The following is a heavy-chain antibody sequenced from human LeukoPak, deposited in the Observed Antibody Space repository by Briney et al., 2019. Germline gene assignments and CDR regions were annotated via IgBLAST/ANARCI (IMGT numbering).Heavy chain of an antibody. D-gene: IGHD6-19*01. Sequence: SETLSLTCTVSGGSISSYYWSWIRQPPGKGLEWIGYIYYSGSTNYNPSLKSRVTISVDTSKNQFSLKLSSVTAADTAVYYCARQDSGGSPGAYWGQGTLVTVSS. CDR2: IYYSGST. CDR3: ARQDSGGSPGAY. CDR1: GGSISSYY. V-gene: IGHV4-59*08. J-gene: IGHJ4*02.